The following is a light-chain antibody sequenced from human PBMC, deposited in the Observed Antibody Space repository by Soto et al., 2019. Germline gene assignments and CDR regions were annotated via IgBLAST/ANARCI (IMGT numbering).Light chain of an antibody. Sequence: EIVMTQSQITLSASPGERATLSRRASQTVSTNLAWYQQRPGQAPRLLIYGASTRVTGIPPRFSGSGSGTDFTLTISSLQSVDFAVYFCRQYTNWPQNFGQGTKLEIK. V-gene: IGKV3-15*01. J-gene: IGKJ2*01. CDR1: QTVSTN. CDR2: GAS. CDR3: RQYTNWPQN.